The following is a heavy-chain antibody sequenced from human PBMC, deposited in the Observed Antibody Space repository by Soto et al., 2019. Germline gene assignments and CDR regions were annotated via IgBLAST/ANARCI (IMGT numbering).Heavy chain of an antibody. CDR3: ARQAATMIVVVITTDWFDP. CDR2: IYYSGST. Sequence: SETLSLTCTVSGGSISSSSYYWGWIRQPPGKGLEWIGSIYYSGSTYYNPSLKSRVTISVDTSKNQFSLKLSSVTAADTAVYYCARQAATMIVVVITTDWFDPWGQGTLVTVSS. D-gene: IGHD3-22*01. V-gene: IGHV4-39*01. J-gene: IGHJ5*02. CDR1: GGSISSSSYY.